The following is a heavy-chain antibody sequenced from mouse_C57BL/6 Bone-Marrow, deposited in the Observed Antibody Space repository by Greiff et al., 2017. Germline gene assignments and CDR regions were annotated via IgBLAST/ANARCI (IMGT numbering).Heavy chain of an antibody. J-gene: IGHJ2*01. Sequence: VMLVESGPGLVAPSQSLSITCTVSGFSLTSYAISWVRQPPGKGLEWLGVIWTGGGTNYNSALKSRLNISKDNSKSQIFLKMNSRQTDDAARYDCARSNYDGSGYYFDYWGQGTTLTVSS. CDR1: GFSLTSYA. D-gene: IGHD1-1*01. V-gene: IGHV2-9-1*01. CDR3: ARSNYDGSGYYFDY. CDR2: IWTGGGT.